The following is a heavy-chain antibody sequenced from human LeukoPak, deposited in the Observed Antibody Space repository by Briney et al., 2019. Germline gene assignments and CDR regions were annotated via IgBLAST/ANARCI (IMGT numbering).Heavy chain of an antibody. J-gene: IGHJ4*02. CDR1: GFTFSSYA. CDR3: AKDSHYAWGAY. V-gene: IGHV3-23*01. Sequence: PGGSLRLSCAASGFTFSSYAMSWVRQAPGKGLEWVSAISGSGGSTYYADSVKGRFTIPRDNSKNTLYLQMNSPRAEDTAVYYCAKDSHYAWGAYWGQGTLVTVSS. D-gene: IGHD3-16*01. CDR2: ISGSGGST.